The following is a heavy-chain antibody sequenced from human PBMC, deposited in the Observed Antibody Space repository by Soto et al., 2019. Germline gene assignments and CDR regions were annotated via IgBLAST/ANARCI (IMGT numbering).Heavy chain of an antibody. CDR3: TTTGGYYYYDMDV. D-gene: IGHD3-10*01. CDR1: GFTFSNAW. J-gene: IGHJ6*02. CDR2: IKSKTDGGTT. Sequence: GVSLRLSCAASGFTFSNAWMSWVRQAPGKGLEWVGRIKSKTDGGTTDYAAPVKGRLTISSDDSKNTLYLQMNSLKTEDTAVYYCTTTGGYYYYDMDVWGQGTTVSVSS. V-gene: IGHV3-15*01.